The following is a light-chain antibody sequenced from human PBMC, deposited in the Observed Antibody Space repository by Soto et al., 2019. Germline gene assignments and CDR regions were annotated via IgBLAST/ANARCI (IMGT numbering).Light chain of an antibody. Sequence: QSVLTQPASVSGSPGQSITISCTGTSSDIGGYDYVSWYQQRPGKAPKLMIYEVSNRPSGVSVRFSGSKSGNTASLTISGLQAEDEAAYYCSSYTSSTTLGVFGTGTKVTVL. CDR1: SSDIGGYDY. CDR3: SSYTSSTTLGV. V-gene: IGLV2-14*01. J-gene: IGLJ1*01. CDR2: EVS.